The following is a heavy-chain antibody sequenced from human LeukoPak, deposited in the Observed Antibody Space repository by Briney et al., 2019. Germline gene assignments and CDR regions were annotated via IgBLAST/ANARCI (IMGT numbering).Heavy chain of an antibody. CDR1: GFTVSSNY. CDR3: ARDRDGMDV. V-gene: IGHV3-66*01. Sequence: GGSLRLSCAASGFTVSSNYMSWVSQAPGKGLEWVSVIDSGGITYYADSVKGRFTISRDNSKNTLYLQMNSLRAEDTAVYYCARDRDGMDVWGQGTTVTVSS. J-gene: IGHJ6*02. CDR2: IDSGGIT.